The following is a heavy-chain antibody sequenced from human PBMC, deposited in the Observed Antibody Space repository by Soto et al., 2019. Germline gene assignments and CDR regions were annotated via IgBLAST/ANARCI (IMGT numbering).Heavy chain of an antibody. CDR3: AKGSASGSPYYFDF. J-gene: IGHJ4*02. CDR2: ITNGGANT. CDR1: GFKFSRYA. Sequence: PGGSLRLSSAGSGFKFSRYAMSWIRQTPETGLEWVAAITNGGANTYSADSVKGRFTISRDNSKNTLYLQMNSLRAEDTAVYFCAKGSASGSPYYFDFWGQGTLVTVSS. D-gene: IGHD6-25*01. V-gene: IGHV3-23*01.